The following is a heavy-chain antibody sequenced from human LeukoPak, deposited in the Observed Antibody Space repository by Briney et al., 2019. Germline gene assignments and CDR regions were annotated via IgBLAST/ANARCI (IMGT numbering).Heavy chain of an antibody. CDR1: GGSISSSSYY. J-gene: IGHJ5*02. CDR3: ARRPRACWFYP. CDR2: IYYSVST. V-gene: IGHV4-39*01. Sequence: SETLSLTCTVSGGSISSSSYYWGWIRQPPGKGLEWINSIYYSVSTYYNPSLKSRFTISVDTSKNQFSLKLSSVTAGNTALFYCARRPRACWFYPWGKGTLVTVSS.